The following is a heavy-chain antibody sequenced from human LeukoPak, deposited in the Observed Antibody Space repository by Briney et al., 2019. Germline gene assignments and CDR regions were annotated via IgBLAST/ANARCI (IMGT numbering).Heavy chain of an antibody. CDR2: IDWNGGST. V-gene: IGHV3-20*04. Sequence: GGSLRLSCAASGFTFDDNGMTWVRHAPGKGLEWVSGIDWNGGSTAYADSVKGRFTISRDNAKNSLYLQMNSLRPEDTALYYCARGMYSSSSGNAFHIWGQGTMVTVSS. J-gene: IGHJ3*02. CDR3: ARGMYSSSSGNAFHI. D-gene: IGHD6-13*01. CDR1: GFTFDDNG.